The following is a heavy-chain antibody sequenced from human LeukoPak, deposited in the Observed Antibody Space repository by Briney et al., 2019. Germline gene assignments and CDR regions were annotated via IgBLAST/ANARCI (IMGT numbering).Heavy chain of an antibody. Sequence: GRSLRLSCAASGFTFGSYGMHWVRQAPGKGLEWVAVIWYDGSNKYYADSVKGRFTISRDNSKNTLYLQMNSLRAEDTAVYYCAKDLATFYYDFWSGPIDYWGQGTLVTVSS. V-gene: IGHV3-33*06. CDR1: GFTFGSYG. CDR3: AKDLATFYYDFWSGPIDY. CDR2: IWYDGSNK. D-gene: IGHD3-3*01. J-gene: IGHJ4*02.